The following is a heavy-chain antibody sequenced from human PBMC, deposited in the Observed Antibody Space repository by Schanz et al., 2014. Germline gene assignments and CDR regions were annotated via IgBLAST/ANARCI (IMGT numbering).Heavy chain of an antibody. CDR1: TFTFSSDW. CDR2: ISGRDGST. V-gene: IGHV3-23*04. CDR3: AKDAENTAMITDYFDY. J-gene: IGHJ4*02. D-gene: IGHD5-18*01. Sequence: EVQLVESGGGLVKPGGSLRLSCAASTFTFSSDWMSWVRQAPGMGLEWVSAISGRDGSTYYADSVRGRFTISSDNSKSTLYLQMSSLRAEDTAVYYCAKDAENTAMITDYFDYWGQGTLVTVSS.